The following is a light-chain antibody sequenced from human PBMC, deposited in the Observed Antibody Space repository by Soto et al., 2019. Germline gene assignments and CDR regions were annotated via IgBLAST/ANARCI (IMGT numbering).Light chain of an antibody. CDR3: QQYNNWPPRDS. CDR1: QRVSSN. J-gene: IGKJ2*01. Sequence: EIVMTQSPATLSVSPGERTTLSCRASQRVSSNLAWYQQKPGQAPRLLIYGASTRATGIPARFSGSGSGTDFTLTISSLQSEDFAVYYCQQYNNWPPRDSFGQGTKLEIK. V-gene: IGKV3-15*01. CDR2: GAS.